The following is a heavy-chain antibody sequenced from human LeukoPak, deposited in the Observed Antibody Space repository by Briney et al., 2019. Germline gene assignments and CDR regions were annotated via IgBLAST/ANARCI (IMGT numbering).Heavy chain of an antibody. D-gene: IGHD2-2*01. Sequence: GRSLRLSCAASGFTFDDYAMHWVRQAPGKGLEWVSGISWSSGSIGYADSVKGRFTISRDNAKNSLYLQMNSLRAEDMALYYCAREIRYCSSTSCYYFDYWGQGTLVTVSS. CDR2: ISWSSGSI. J-gene: IGHJ4*02. CDR1: GFTFDDYA. V-gene: IGHV3-9*03. CDR3: AREIRYCSSTSCYYFDY.